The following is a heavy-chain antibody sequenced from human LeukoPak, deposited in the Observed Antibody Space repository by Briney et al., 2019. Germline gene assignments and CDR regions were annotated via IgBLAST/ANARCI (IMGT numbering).Heavy chain of an antibody. V-gene: IGHV1-69*05. CDR1: GGTFNSYA. D-gene: IGHD5-18*01. Sequence: SVKVSCKASGGTFNSYAISWVRQAPGQGLEWRGGIIPIFGTANYAQKFQGRVTITTDESTSTAYMELSSLRSEGTAVYYCARDEPGDTAMVTWGQGTLVTVSS. CDR2: IIPIFGTA. CDR3: ARDEPGDTAMVT. J-gene: IGHJ5*02.